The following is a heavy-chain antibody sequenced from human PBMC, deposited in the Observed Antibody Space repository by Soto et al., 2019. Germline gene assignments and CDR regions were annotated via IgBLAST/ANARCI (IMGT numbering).Heavy chain of an antibody. CDR3: ARDEIRFSWAYGMDV. CDR1: GFTCSSYA. CDR2: ISYDGSNK. J-gene: IGHJ6*02. V-gene: IGHV3-30-3*01. D-gene: IGHD3-3*01. Sequence: QVQLVESGGGVVQPGRSLRLSCAASGFTCSSYAMHWVRQAPGKGLEWVAVISYDGSNKYYADSVKGRFTISRDNSKNTLYLQMNSLRAEDTAVYYCARDEIRFSWAYGMDVWGQGTTVTVSS.